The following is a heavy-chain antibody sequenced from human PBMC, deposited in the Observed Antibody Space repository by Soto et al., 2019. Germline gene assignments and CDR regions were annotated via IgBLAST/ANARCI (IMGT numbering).Heavy chain of an antibody. D-gene: IGHD5-18*01. CDR2: IIPIFGTA. J-gene: IGHJ6*02. Sequence: QVQLVQSGAEVKKPGSSVKVSCKASGGTFISYAISWVRQAPGQGLEWMGGIIPIFGTANYAQKFQGRVTITADESTSTAYMELSSLRSEDTAVYYCARHVDTAMVTPYYYYGMGVWGQGTTVTVSS. CDR3: ARHVDTAMVTPYYYYGMGV. V-gene: IGHV1-69*01. CDR1: GGTFISYA.